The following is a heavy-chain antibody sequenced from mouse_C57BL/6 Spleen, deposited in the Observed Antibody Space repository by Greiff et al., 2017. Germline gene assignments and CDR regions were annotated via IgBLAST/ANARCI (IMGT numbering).Heavy chain of an antibody. CDR3: ARGPYAMDY. J-gene: IGHJ4*01. CDR2: IDPSDSET. CDR1: GYTFTSYW. V-gene: IGHV1-52*01. Sequence: QVQLQQPGAELVRPGSSVKLSCKASGYTFTSYWMHWVKQRPIQGLEWIGNIDPSDSETHYNQKFKDKATLTVDKSSSTAYMQLSSLTSEDAAVYYCARGPYAMDYWGQGTSVTVSS.